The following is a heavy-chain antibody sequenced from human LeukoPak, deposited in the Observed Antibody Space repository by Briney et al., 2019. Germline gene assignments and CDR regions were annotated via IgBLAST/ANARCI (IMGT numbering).Heavy chain of an antibody. CDR3: ARETVPHYFDY. CDR1: GYSISSGYY. J-gene: IGHJ4*02. D-gene: IGHD1-1*01. V-gene: IGHV4-38-2*02. CDR2: IYHSGST. Sequence: SETLSLTCTVSGYSISSGYYWGWIRQPPGKGLEWIGSIYHSGSTYYNPSLKSRVTISVDTSKNQFSLKLSSVTAADTAVYYCARETVPHYFDYWGQGTLVTVSS.